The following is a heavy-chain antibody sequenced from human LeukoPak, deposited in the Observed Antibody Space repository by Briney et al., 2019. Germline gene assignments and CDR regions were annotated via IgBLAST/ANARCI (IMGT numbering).Heavy chain of an antibody. V-gene: IGHV3-30-3*01. Sequence: PGGSLRLSCAASGFTFTSYAMHWVRQAPGKGLEWVAVISYDGSNKYYADSVKGRSTISRDNSKNTLYLQMNSLRAEDTAVYYCARETEDGYNYVNYWGEGTLVTVSS. CDR3: ARETEDGYNYVNY. D-gene: IGHD5-24*01. CDR1: GFTFTSYA. CDR2: ISYDGSNK. J-gene: IGHJ4*02.